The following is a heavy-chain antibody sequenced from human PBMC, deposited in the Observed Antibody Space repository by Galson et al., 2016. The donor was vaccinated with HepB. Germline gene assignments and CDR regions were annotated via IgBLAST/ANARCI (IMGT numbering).Heavy chain of an antibody. J-gene: IGHJ4*02. V-gene: IGHV3-21*01. CDR3: AAERFSGSPLEY. CDR1: GLTLSNYN. CDR2: ISDSSTYI. D-gene: IGHD1-26*01. Sequence: SLRLSCAVSGLTLSNYNMNWVRQAPGKGLEWVAFISDSSTYISYGETMKGRFTVSRDNAKNSLYLQMNSLSAKDTGLYYCAAERFSGSPLEYWGQGTLVTVSS.